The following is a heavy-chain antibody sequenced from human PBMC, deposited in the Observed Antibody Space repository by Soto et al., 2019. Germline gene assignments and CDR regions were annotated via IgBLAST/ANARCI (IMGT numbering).Heavy chain of an antibody. J-gene: IGHJ6*02. Sequence: QVQLQESGPGLVKPSGTLSLTCAVSGGSISSSNWWSWVRQPPGKGLEWIGEIYHSGSTNYNPSLKSRVTISVDKAKNQFSLKRSCVTAADTAVYYCARHESGAYYYYGMDVWGQGTTVTVSS. CDR1: GGSISSSNW. CDR2: IYHSGST. D-gene: IGHD3-10*01. V-gene: IGHV4-4*02. CDR3: ARHESGAYYYYGMDV.